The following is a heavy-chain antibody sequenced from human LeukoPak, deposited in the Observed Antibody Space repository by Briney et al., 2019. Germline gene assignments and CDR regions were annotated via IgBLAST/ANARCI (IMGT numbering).Heavy chain of an antibody. Sequence: GGSLRLSCAASGVTLSSYAMSWARRAPGKGLEWVSGISSSGSGGNTYYADSVKGRFTISRDSSKNTLFLQMNSLRAEDTAVYYCARDEPSGHLAFDIWGQGTMVTVSS. J-gene: IGHJ3*02. CDR2: ISSSGSGGNT. CDR1: GVTLSSYA. V-gene: IGHV3-23*01. D-gene: IGHD1-14*01. CDR3: ARDEPSGHLAFDI.